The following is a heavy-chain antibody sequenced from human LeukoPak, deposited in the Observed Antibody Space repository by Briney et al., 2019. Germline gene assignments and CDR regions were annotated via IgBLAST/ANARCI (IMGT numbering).Heavy chain of an antibody. J-gene: IGHJ5*02. CDR3: AKDGFRGDCIGGSCYPFDP. Sequence: GGSLRLSCAASGFTLSTYAMSWVRQAAGEGRGWVSTIIDRGGNTYYADSVKGRFTISRDNSKNTLYLQMNSLRAEDTALYYCAKDGFRGDCIGGSCYPFDPWGQGTLVTVSS. CDR1: GFTLSTYA. CDR2: IIDRGGNT. D-gene: IGHD2-15*01. V-gene: IGHV3-23*01.